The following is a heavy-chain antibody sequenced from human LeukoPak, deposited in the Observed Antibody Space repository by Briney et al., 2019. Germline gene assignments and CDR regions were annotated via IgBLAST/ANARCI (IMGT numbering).Heavy chain of an antibody. Sequence: GGSLRLSCAASGFTFSSYAMSWVRQAPGRGLEWVSAISGRDGRTYYTDSVKGRFTISRDNSRDTLYLQMNSLRAEDTAVYYCARAWELDYWGQGTLVTVSS. CDR2: ISGRDGRT. D-gene: IGHD1-26*01. J-gene: IGHJ4*02. V-gene: IGHV3-23*01. CDR3: ARAWELDY. CDR1: GFTFSSYA.